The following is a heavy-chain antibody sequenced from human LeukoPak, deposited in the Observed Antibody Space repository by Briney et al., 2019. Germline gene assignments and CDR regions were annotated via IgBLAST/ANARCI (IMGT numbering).Heavy chain of an antibody. CDR1: GGSISSGGYY. V-gene: IGHV4-31*03. CDR2: IYYSGST. J-gene: IGHJ3*02. Sequence: PSQTLSLTCTVSGGSISSGGYYWSWIRQHPGKGLEWIGYIYYSGSTYYNPSLKSRVTISVDTSKNQFSLKLSSVTAADTAVYYCARELLGGSDDAFDIRGQGTMVTVSS. D-gene: IGHD3-16*01. CDR3: ARELLGGSDDAFDI.